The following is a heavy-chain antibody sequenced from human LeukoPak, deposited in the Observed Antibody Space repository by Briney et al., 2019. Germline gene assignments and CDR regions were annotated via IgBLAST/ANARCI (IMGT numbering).Heavy chain of an antibody. J-gene: IGHJ5*02. D-gene: IGHD3-10*01. Sequence: SETLSLTCAVYGGSFSGYYWSWIRQSPGKGLEWIGEINHSGSTNYNPSLKSRVTISVDTSKNQFSLKLSSVTAADTAVYYCARGHYGSGRSWFDPWGQGTLVTVSS. V-gene: IGHV4-34*01. CDR2: INHSGST. CDR1: GGSFSGYY. CDR3: ARGHYGSGRSWFDP.